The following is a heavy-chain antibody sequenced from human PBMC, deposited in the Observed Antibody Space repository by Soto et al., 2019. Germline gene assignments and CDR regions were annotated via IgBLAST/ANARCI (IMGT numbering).Heavy chain of an antibody. J-gene: IGHJ3*02. CDR1: GFPISSYC. CDR2: IWYDGSNK. V-gene: IGHV3-33*01. CDR3: ARGKTLYSSSWYYAFDI. Sequence: GGSLRLSCAASGFPISSYCMHWVRKAPGKGLEWVAVIWYDGSNKYYADSVKGRFTISRDNSKNTLYLQMNSLRAEDTAVYYCARGKTLYSSSWYYAFDIWGQGTMVTVSS. D-gene: IGHD6-13*01.